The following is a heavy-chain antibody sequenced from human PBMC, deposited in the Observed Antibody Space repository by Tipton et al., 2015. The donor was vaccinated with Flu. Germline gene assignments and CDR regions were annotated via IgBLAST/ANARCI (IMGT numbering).Heavy chain of an antibody. D-gene: IGHD5-24*01. Sequence: LRLSCAVYGGSFSGYYWSWIRQPPGKGLEWIGEINHSGSTNYNPSLKSQVTISVDTSKNQFSLKLSSVTAADTAVYYCARLQTRWAFDIWGQGTMVTVSS. J-gene: IGHJ3*02. V-gene: IGHV4-34*01. CDR3: ARLQTRWAFDI. CDR1: GGSFSGYY. CDR2: INHSGST.